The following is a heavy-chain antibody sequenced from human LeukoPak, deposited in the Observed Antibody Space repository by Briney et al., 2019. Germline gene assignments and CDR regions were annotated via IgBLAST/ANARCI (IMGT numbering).Heavy chain of an antibody. CDR2: IYSGGST. CDR3: ARRSGSYVFGFDY. V-gene: IGHV3-66*01. D-gene: IGHD3-10*01. Sequence: GGSLRLSCAASGFTFTTYWMSWVRQAPGKGLEWVSVIYSGGSTYYADSVKGRFTISRDNSKNTLYLQMNSLRAEDTAVYYCARRSGSYVFGFDYWGQGTLVTVSS. CDR1: GFTFTTYW. J-gene: IGHJ4*02.